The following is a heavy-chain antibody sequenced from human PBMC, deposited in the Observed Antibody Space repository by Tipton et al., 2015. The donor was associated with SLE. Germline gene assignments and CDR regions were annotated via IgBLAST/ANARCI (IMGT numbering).Heavy chain of an antibody. CDR3: ASGYSSSWYGMDV. Sequence: TLSLTCAVYGGSFSGYYWTWIRQPPGKGLEWIGEINHSGRTNYNPSLKSRVTISVDTSKNQFSLKLNSVTAADTAVYYCASGYSSSWYGMDVWGQGTTVTVSS. CDR1: GGSFSGYY. D-gene: IGHD6-13*01. CDR2: INHSGRT. J-gene: IGHJ6*02. V-gene: IGHV4-34*01.